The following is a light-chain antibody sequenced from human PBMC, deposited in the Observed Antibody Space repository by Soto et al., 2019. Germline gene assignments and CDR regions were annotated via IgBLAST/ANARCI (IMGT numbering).Light chain of an antibody. V-gene: IGKV1-39*01. CDR3: QRSWT. Sequence: DIQMTQSPSSLSASVGDRVTITCRASQTISDSLNWYHHKPGQAPKLLIYAASSLQSGVPSRFSGRGSETDFTLTISSLQPEDFESYCCQRSWTFGQGTKL. CDR1: QTISDS. CDR2: AAS. J-gene: IGKJ2*01.